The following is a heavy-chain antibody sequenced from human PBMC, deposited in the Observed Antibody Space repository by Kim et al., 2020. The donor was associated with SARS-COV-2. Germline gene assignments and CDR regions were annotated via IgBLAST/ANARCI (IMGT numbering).Heavy chain of an antibody. CDR2: ISFDGKNK. V-gene: IGHV3-30*18. J-gene: IGHJ3*02. Sequence: GGSLRLSCEASGFSFSDYGMHWVRQAPGKGLEWVAVISFDGKNKYYADSMQGRFTISRDNSRNTVYLQMNSLRVEDTAVYYCVKGPPRGPAYVSTWPYAFEIWGQGAKVTVSS. CDR3: VKGPPRGPAYVSTWPYAFEI. CDR1: GFSFSDYG. D-gene: IGHD6-13*01.